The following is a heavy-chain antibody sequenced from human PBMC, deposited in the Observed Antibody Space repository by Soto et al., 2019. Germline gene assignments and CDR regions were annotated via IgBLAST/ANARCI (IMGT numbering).Heavy chain of an antibody. CDR2: INLDGSTT. CDR3: ARDRGSGWYNYFDY. V-gene: IGHV3-74*01. D-gene: IGHD6-19*01. J-gene: IGHJ4*02. Sequence: GALLLSCAASGFIFSSNWMHGVRQAPGKGLVWVSRINLDGSTTNYADSVKGRFTISRDNAKNTLYLQMNTLRAEDTDIYYCARDRGSGWYNYFDYWGQGTLVTVSS. CDR1: GFIFSSNW.